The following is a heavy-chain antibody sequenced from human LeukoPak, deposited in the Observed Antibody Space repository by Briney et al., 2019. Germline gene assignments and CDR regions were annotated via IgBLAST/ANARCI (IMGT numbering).Heavy chain of an antibody. CDR2: ISYDGSNK. CDR1: GFTFSNYA. D-gene: IGHD3-3*01. J-gene: IGHJ3*02. CDR3: ARGGVYYDFWSGYLGGAFDI. V-gene: IGHV3-30*04. Sequence: GGSLRLSCAASGFTFSNYAIHWVRQAPGEGLEWMAIISYDGSNKYYADSVKGRFTISRDNSKNTLYLQMNSLRTDDTAVYYCARGGVYYDFWSGYLGGAFDIWGQGTMVTVSS.